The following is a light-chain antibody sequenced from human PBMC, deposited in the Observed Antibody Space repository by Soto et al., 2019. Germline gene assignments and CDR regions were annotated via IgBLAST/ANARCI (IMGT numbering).Light chain of an antibody. J-gene: IGLJ2*01. Sequence: QSVLTQPASVSGSPGQSITISCSGTSSDVGGYNFVSWYQHHPGKAPKLMIYEVSNRPSGVSNRFSGSKSGNTASLSISGLQAEDEADYDCSSYTSSSTLLVFGGGTKLTVL. CDR2: EVS. V-gene: IGLV2-14*01. CDR1: SSDVGGYNF. CDR3: SSYTSSSTLLV.